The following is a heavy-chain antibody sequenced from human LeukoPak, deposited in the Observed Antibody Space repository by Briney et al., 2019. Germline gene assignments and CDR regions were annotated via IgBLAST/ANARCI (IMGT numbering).Heavy chain of an antibody. CDR3: ARGAYGAHFDY. V-gene: IGHV3-13*01. Sequence: GGSLRLSCAASGFTFSSYDMHWVRQATGKGLEWVSAIGTAGDTYYPGSVKGRFTISREDAKNSLYLQMNSLRAGDTAVYYCARGAYGAHFDYWGQGTLVTVSS. J-gene: IGHJ4*02. CDR1: GFTFSSYD. CDR2: IGTAGDT. D-gene: IGHD4-17*01.